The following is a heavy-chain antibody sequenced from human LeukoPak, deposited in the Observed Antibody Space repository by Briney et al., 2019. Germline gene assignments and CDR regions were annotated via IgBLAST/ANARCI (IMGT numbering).Heavy chain of an antibody. D-gene: IGHD2-2*01. J-gene: IGHJ4*02. CDR1: GYSFSSYW. CDR3: ARQPAGDY. CDR2: IYPGDSDT. V-gene: IGHV5-51*01. Sequence: AESLKISCKGSGYSFSSYWIAWVRQMPGRGLGWMGIIYPGDSDTRYSPSFHCQVTMSADKSTSTAELQSSSLKAPDPAMYYCARQPAGDYSGQGTVVNASP.